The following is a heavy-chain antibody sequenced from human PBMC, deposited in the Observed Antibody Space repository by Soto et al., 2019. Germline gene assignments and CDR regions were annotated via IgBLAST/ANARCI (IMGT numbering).Heavy chain of an antibody. CDR2: IYSGGST. J-gene: IGHJ2*01. D-gene: IGHD3-22*01. CDR1: GFTVSTNY. CDR3: ARAALDYYDSSGYYYGTPSYWYFDL. V-gene: IGHV3-53*05. Sequence: EVQLVETGGGLIQPGGSLRLSCTASGFTVSTNYMSWVRQAPGKGLEWVSVIYSGGSTSYADSVKGRFTISSDNSKNTLYLQMNSLRAEDTAVHYCARAALDYYDSSGYYYGTPSYWYFDLWGRGTLVTVSS.